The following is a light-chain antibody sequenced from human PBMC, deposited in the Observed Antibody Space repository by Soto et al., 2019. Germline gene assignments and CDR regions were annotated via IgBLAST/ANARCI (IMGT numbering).Light chain of an antibody. Sequence: DIQMTQSPSSVSASVGDTVTITCRASQDTLSWLAWYQQKPGEAPRLLIYASSNLQSGVPSRFSGSRSGTDFTLTISSLQPEDVATYYCQQANTFPITFGPGTRLDIK. V-gene: IGKV1-12*01. J-gene: IGKJ3*01. CDR3: QQANTFPIT. CDR2: ASS. CDR1: QDTLSW.